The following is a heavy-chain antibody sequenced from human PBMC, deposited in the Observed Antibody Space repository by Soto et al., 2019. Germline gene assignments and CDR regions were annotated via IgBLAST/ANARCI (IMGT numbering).Heavy chain of an antibody. CDR2: IIPIFGTA. CDR1: GGTFSSYA. J-gene: IGHJ6*02. CDR3: ASVETQRYYYGMDV. V-gene: IGHV1-69*13. Sequence: RASVKVSCKASGGTFSSYAISWVRQAPGQGLEWMGGIIPIFGTADYAQKFQGIVTITADESTSTAYMELSSLRSEDTAVYYCASVETQRYYYGMDVWGQGTTVTVSS. D-gene: IGHD2-15*01.